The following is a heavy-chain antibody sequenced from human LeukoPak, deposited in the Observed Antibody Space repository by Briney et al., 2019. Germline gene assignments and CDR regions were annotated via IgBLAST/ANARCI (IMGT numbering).Heavy chain of an antibody. CDR3: AREIVVVPAAIWFDL. Sequence: SQTLSLTCTVSGGSISSGSYCWSWIRQPAGKGLEWIGRIYTSGSTNYNPSLKSRVTISVDTSKNQFSLKLSSVNAADTAVYYCAREIVVVPAAIWFDLWGQGPLVTVSS. CDR1: GGSISSGSYC. CDR2: IYTSGST. D-gene: IGHD2-2*01. V-gene: IGHV4-61*02. J-gene: IGHJ5*02.